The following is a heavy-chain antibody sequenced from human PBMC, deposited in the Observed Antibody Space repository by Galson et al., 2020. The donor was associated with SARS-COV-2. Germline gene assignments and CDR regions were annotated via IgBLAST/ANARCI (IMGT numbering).Heavy chain of an antibody. Sequence: SCAASGFIISAYTMTWLSHTPGKGLGWVYPINTPSRYIYYADSDNDQFTISRDKAQKSLHLQMNSLRVEDTAVYYGPTWYCPGGRCRTAFYIWGQRTLVTVSS. D-gene: IGHD2-8*02. CDR2: INTPSRYI. CDR1: GFIISAYT. V-gene: IGHV3-21*01. J-gene: IGHJ3*02. CDR3: PTWYCPGGRCRTAFYI.